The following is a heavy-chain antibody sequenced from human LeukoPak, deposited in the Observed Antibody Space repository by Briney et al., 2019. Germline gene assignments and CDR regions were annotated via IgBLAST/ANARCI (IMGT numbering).Heavy chain of an antibody. CDR1: GFTFSSYA. J-gene: IGHJ4*02. V-gene: IGHV3-30*04. D-gene: IGHD4-23*01. Sequence: PGGSLRLSCGASGFTFSSYAMHWVRQAPGKGLEWVAVISYDGSNKYYADSVKGRFTISRDNSKNTLYLQMNSLRAEDTAVYYCARESPRADYGGNPQWDFDYWGQGTLVTVSS. CDR2: ISYDGSNK. CDR3: ARESPRADYGGNPQWDFDY.